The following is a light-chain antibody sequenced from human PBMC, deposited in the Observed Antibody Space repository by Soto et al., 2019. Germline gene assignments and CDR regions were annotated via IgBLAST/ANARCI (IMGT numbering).Light chain of an antibody. CDR1: SSDVGAYNY. Sequence: QSVLTQPASVSGSPGQSITISCTGTSSDVGAYNYVSWYQKYPGKAPKLMIYEVSNRPSGVSNRFSGSKSGNTASLTISGLQAEDEADYYCSSYTSSSTWVFGGGTQLTVL. J-gene: IGLJ3*02. V-gene: IGLV2-14*01. CDR2: EVS. CDR3: SSYTSSSTWV.